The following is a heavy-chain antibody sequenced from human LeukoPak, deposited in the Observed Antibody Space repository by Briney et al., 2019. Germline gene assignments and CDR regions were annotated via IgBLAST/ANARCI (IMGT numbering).Heavy chain of an antibody. J-gene: IGHJ4*02. V-gene: IGHV3-23*01. CDR3: AKVIAEGSSSSDPAFDY. CDR1: GFIFSNYA. Sequence: PGGSLRLSCAASGFIFSNYAMSWVRQAPGKGLEWVSAILGSGGDIHYADSVKGRFTISRDNSKNTLYLQMNSLKVEDTAVYYCAKVIAEGSSSSDPAFDYCGQGTLVTVSS. D-gene: IGHD6-6*01. CDR2: ILGSGGDI.